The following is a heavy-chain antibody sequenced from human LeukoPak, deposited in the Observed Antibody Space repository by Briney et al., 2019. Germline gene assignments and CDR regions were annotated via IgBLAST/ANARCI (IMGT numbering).Heavy chain of an antibody. Sequence: SETLSLTCAVYGGSFSGYYWTWIRQPPGKGLEWIGEINHSGSTNYNPSLKSRVTISVDTSKNQFSLKLRSVTAADTAVYYCARSRYYDILTGYYEYYYYYYMDVWGKGPRSPSP. CDR3: ARSRYYDILTGYYEYYYYYYMDV. CDR1: GGSFSGYY. D-gene: IGHD3-9*01. CDR2: INHSGST. J-gene: IGHJ6*03. V-gene: IGHV4-34*01.